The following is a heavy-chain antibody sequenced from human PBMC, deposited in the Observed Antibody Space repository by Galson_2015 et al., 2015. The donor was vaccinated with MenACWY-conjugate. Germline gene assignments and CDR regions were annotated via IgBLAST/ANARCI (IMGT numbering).Heavy chain of an antibody. CDR1: GFTFLNYA. D-gene: IGHD7-27*01. J-gene: IGHJ4*02. CDR3: ARRTDWGTDQRPDLDF. V-gene: IGHV3-23*01. CDR2: ISSSGSNT. Sequence: SLRLSCAASGFTFLNYAVAWVRQPPGKGLERVSAISSSGSNTYYADSARGRFAISRDNSKNTVYLHLSSLRAEDTAIYFCARRTDWGTDQRPDLDFWGQGTLVTVSS.